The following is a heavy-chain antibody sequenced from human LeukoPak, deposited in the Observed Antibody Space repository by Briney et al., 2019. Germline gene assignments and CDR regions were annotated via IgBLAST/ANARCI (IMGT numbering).Heavy chain of an antibody. D-gene: IGHD2-21*02. CDR3: AGSLVVVTAINAFDI. Sequence: ASVKVSCKASGYTFTSYGISWVRQAPGQGLEWMGWISAYNGNTNYAQKLQGRVTMTTDTSTSTAYMELRSLRSDDTAVYYCAGSLVVVTAINAFDIWGQGTMVTVSS. V-gene: IGHV1-18*01. CDR1: GYTFTSYG. CDR2: ISAYNGNT. J-gene: IGHJ3*02.